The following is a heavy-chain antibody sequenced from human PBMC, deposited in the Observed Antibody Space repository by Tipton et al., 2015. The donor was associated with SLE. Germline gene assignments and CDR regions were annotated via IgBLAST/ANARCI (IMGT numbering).Heavy chain of an antibody. D-gene: IGHD3-3*01. CDR2: IYYSGST. Sequence: TLSLTCTVSGGSISSSSYYWGWIRQPPGKGLEWIGSIYYSGSTYYNPSLKSRVTISVDTSKNQFSLKLSSVTAADTAVYYCARRPPITIFGVRGFDPWGQGTLVTVSS. CDR1: GGSISSSSYY. CDR3: ARRPPITIFGVRGFDP. V-gene: IGHV4-39*01. J-gene: IGHJ5*02.